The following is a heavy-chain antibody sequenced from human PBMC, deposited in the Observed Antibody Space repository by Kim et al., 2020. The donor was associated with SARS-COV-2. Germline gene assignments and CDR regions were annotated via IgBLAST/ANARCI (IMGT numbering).Heavy chain of an antibody. D-gene: IGHD6-6*01. J-gene: IGHJ4*02. CDR1: GFTFSSYA. V-gene: IGHV3-23*01. CDR2: ISGSGGST. Sequence: GGSLRLSCAAPGFTFSSYAMSWVRQAPGKGLEWVSAISGSGGSTYYADSVKGRFTISRDNSKNTLYLQMNSLRAEDTAVYYCASPLDSSSSGFDYWGQGTLVTVSS. CDR3: ASPLDSSSSGFDY.